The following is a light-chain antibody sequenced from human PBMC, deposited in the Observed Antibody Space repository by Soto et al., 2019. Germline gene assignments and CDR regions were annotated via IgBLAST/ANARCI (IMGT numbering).Light chain of an antibody. J-gene: IGLJ7*01. CDR3: ISYKTDDTLV. Sequence: QSALTQPASVSGSPGQSITISCTGTSSDVGGYNYVSWYQQHPGKAPKLMIYEVSNRPSGVSNRFSGSKSGNTASLTISGLQAEDEAEYFCISYKTDDTLVFGTGTQLTVL. V-gene: IGLV2-14*01. CDR2: EVS. CDR1: SSDVGGYNY.